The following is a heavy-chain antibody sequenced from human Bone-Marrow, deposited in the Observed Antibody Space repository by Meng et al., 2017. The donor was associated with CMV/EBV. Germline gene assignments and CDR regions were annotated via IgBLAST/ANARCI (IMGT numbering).Heavy chain of an antibody. Sequence: AASGFTFSTYAMSWVRQAPGKGLEWVSGISGSGGSTYYADSVKGRFTISRDNSKNTLSLQLNSLRAEDTAVYYCAKGAYSSGWRIDYWGQGTLVTVSS. D-gene: IGHD6-19*01. CDR1: GFTFSTYA. CDR2: ISGSGGST. J-gene: IGHJ4*02. CDR3: AKGAYSSGWRIDY. V-gene: IGHV3-23*01.